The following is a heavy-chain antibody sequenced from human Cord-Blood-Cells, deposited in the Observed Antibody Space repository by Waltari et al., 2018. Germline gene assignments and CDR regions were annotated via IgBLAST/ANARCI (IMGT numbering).Heavy chain of an antibody. D-gene: IGHD6-19*01. Sequence: QVQLQQWGAGLLKPSETLSLTCAVYGGSFSGYYWSWIRQPPGKGLEWIGEINHSGSTNYNPSLKSRVTISVDTSKNQFSLKLSSVTAADTAVYYCARGRWLVLANFDYWGQGTLVTVSS. CDR1: GGSFSGYY. V-gene: IGHV4-34*01. CDR3: ARGRWLVLANFDY. J-gene: IGHJ4*02. CDR2: INHSGST.